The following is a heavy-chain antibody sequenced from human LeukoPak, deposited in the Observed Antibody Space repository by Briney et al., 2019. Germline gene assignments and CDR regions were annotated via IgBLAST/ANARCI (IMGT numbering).Heavy chain of an antibody. D-gene: IGHD6-19*01. CDR3: ARDREFSSGWYFDN. Sequence: PGRSLRLSCAASGFTFSSYDMNWVRQAPGKGLEWVSYISSSGSGSTKFYADSVKGRFTISRDNAENSLYLRMSSLRVEDTAVYYCARDREFSSGWYFDNWGQGTLVTVPS. V-gene: IGHV3-48*03. CDR1: GFTFSSYD. J-gene: IGHJ4*02. CDR2: ISSSGSGSTK.